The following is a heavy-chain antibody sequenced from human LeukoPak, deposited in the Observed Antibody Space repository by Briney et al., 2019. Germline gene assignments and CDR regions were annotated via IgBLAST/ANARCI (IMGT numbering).Heavy chain of an antibody. CDR1: GGSISSYY. CDR3: ARDVGVSSGWYRHYYYGMDV. CDR2: IYYSGST. Sequence: SETLSLTCTVSGGSISSYYWSWIRQPPGKGLEWIGYIYYSGSTNYNPSLKSRVTISVDTSKNQFSLKLSSVTAADTAVYYRARDVGVSSGWYRHYYYGMDVWGQGTTVTVSS. J-gene: IGHJ6*02. D-gene: IGHD6-19*01. V-gene: IGHV4-59*01.